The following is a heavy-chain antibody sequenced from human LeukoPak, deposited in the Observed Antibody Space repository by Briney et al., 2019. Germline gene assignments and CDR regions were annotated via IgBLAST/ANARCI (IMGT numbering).Heavy chain of an antibody. D-gene: IGHD3-10*01. J-gene: IGHJ4*02. CDR1: GGSIRGYY. CDR2: IYYSGST. CDR3: ARYGSGTYPRFDY. Sequence: SETLSLTCTVSGGSIRGYYWSWIRQPPGKGLEWIGYIYYSGSTNYNPSLQSRVTISVDTSKNQFSLNLTSVTAADTAVYYCARYGSGTYPRFDYWGQGILVTV. V-gene: IGHV4-59*08.